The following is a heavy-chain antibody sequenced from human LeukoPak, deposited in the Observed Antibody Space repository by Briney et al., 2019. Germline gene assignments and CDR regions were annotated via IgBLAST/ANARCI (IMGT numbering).Heavy chain of an antibody. V-gene: IGHV4-30-4*01. J-gene: IGHJ5*02. D-gene: IGHD2-15*01. CDR2: IYYSGST. CDR3: ARASVVVAAYSTWFDP. Sequence: SETLSLTCTVSGGSISSGDYYWSWIRQPPGKGLEWIGYIYYSGSTYYNPSLKSRVTISVDMSKNQFSLNLSSVTAADTVVYYCARASVVVAAYSTWFDPWGQGTLVTVSS. CDR1: GGSISSGDYY.